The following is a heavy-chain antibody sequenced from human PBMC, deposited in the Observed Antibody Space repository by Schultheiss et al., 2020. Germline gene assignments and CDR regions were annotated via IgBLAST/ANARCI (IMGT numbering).Heavy chain of an antibody. CDR1: GGSIGTYY. J-gene: IGHJ2*01. D-gene: IGHD3-22*01. CDR2: INHSGST. V-gene: IGHV4-34*01. Sequence: SETLSLTCTVSGGSIGTYYWSWIRQPPGKGLEWIGEINHSGSTNYNPSLKSRVTISVDTSKNQFSLKLSSVTAADTAVYYCARGPRRRITIIVRDWYFDLWGRGTLVTVSS. CDR3: ARGPRRRITIIVRDWYFDL.